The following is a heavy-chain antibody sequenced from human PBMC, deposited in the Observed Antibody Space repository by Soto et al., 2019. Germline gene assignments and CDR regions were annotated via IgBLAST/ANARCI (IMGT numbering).Heavy chain of an antibody. CDR2: ISSSGRTI. CDR1: GFTFSSYE. J-gene: IGHJ4*02. Sequence: EVQLVESGGGLVQPGGSLRLSCAASGFTFSSYEMNWVRQAPGKGLEWVSYISSSGRTIYYADSLKGRFTISRDNAKKSLYLQMSSLRAEDTAVYYCVRDPSDVLTTITGGFDYWGQGTLVTVSS. CDR3: VRDPSDVLTTITGGFDY. D-gene: IGHD5-12*01. V-gene: IGHV3-48*03.